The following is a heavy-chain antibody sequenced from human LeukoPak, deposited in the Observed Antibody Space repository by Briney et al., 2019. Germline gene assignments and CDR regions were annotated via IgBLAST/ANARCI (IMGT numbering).Heavy chain of an antibody. CDR2: IASDGSST. D-gene: IGHD3-3*01. V-gene: IGHV3-74*01. Sequence: PGGSLRLSCAASGFTFSSYWMNWVRQAPGKGLVWVSRIASDGSSTTYADSVKGRFSISRDNAKNTLYLQMNSLRAEDTAVYYCAKEDGITIFGVDYYYGMDVWGQGTTVTVSS. J-gene: IGHJ6*02. CDR3: AKEDGITIFGVDYYYGMDV. CDR1: GFTFSSYW.